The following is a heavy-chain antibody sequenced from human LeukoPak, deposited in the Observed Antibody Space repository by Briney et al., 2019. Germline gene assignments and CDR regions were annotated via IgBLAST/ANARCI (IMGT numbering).Heavy chain of an antibody. CDR3: ASFYDSSGCGLFDY. D-gene: IGHD3-22*01. CDR2: ISGSGGST. J-gene: IGHJ4*02. V-gene: IGHV3-23*01. Sequence: GGSLRLSCAASGFTFSSYAMSWVRQAPGKGLEWVSAISGSGGSTYYADSVKGRFTISRDNSKNTLYLQMNSLRAEDTAVYYCASFYDSSGCGLFDYWGQGTLVTVSS. CDR1: GFTFSSYA.